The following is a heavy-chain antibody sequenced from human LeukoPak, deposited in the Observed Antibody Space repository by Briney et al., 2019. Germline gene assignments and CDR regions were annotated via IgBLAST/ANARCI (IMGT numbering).Heavy chain of an antibody. D-gene: IGHD1-26*01. CDR2: FSYSGST. Sequence: SETLSLTCSVSGYSISSGYYWGWIRQPPGKGLEWIGSFSYSGSTYYNPSLKNRVTISIDTSKNHFSLKLRSVTAADTAVYYCARMGGASRSTYYFNDWGQGTLVTVSS. CDR1: GYSISSGYY. J-gene: IGHJ4*02. CDR3: ARMGGASRSTYYFND. V-gene: IGHV4-38-2*02.